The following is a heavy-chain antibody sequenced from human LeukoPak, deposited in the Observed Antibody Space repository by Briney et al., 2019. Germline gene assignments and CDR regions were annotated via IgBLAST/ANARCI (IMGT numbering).Heavy chain of an antibody. CDR3: ARDSRGSYGDAFDI. J-gene: IGHJ3*02. Sequence: GGSLRLSCAASGFTFSSNYMSWVRQAPGKGLEWVANIKQDGSEKYYVDSVKGRFTISRDNAKNSLYLQMNSLRAEDTAVYYCARDSRGSYGDAFDIWGQGTMVTVSS. D-gene: IGHD1-26*01. CDR2: IKQDGSEK. V-gene: IGHV3-7*01. CDR1: GFTFSSNY.